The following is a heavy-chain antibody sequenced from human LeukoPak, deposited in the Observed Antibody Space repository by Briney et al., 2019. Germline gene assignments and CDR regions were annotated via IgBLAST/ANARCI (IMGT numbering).Heavy chain of an antibody. CDR1: GGTFSSYA. V-gene: IGHV1-69*05. D-gene: IGHD6-13*01. CDR2: IIPIFGTA. J-gene: IGHJ1*01. CDR3: ARDIAAATNEYFQH. Sequence: SVKVSCKASGGTFSSYAISWVRQAPGQGLEWMGGIIPIFGTANYAQKLQGRVTMTTDTSTSTAYMELRSLRSDDTAVYYCARDIAAATNEYFQHWGQGTLVTVSS.